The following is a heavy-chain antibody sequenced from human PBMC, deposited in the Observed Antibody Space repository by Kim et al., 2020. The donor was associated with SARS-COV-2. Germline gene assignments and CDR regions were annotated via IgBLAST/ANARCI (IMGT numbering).Heavy chain of an antibody. D-gene: IGHD3-16*01. Sequence: GGSLRLSCAASGFTFSRYWMSWVRQAPGKGLEWVANIKQDGSEKYYVDSVKGRFTISRDNAKNSLYLQMNSLRAEDTAVYYCAREYYDHWGQGTLVTVSS. CDR1: GFTFSRYW. J-gene: IGHJ4*02. CDR3: AREYYDH. V-gene: IGHV3-7*01. CDR2: IKQDGSEK.